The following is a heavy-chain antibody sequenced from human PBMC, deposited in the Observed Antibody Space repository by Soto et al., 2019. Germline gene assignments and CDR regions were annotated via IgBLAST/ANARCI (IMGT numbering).Heavy chain of an antibody. J-gene: IGHJ6*02. CDR2: ISSSGSTI. Sequence: GGSLRLSCAASGFTFSSYEMSWVRQAPGEGLEWLSYISSSGSTIYYADSVKGRFTISRDNAKDSLYLQMNSLRAEDTAVYYCAQGDYYYGMDVWGQGTTVTVSS. CDR1: GFTFSSYE. CDR3: AQGDYYYGMDV. V-gene: IGHV3-48*03.